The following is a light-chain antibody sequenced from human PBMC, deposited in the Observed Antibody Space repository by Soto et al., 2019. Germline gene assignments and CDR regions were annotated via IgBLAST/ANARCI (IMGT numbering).Light chain of an antibody. CDR3: QQYNNWPPTYT. J-gene: IGKJ2*01. V-gene: IGKV3-15*01. Sequence: EMVLTQSPATLSVSPGERATLSCRASQSVGYRLAWYQQKPGQAPRLLISGASTRATGIPARFSGSGSGTEITLTISSLQSEDFAVYYCQQYNNWPPTYTFGQGTRLEI. CDR1: QSVGYR. CDR2: GAS.